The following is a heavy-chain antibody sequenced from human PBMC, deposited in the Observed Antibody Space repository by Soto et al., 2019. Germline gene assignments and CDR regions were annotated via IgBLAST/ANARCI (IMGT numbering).Heavy chain of an antibody. V-gene: IGHV3-23*01. CDR1: GFTFSSHA. D-gene: IGHD6-19*01. CDR3: AKRASGWHSFDF. CDR2: INDGGGST. Sequence: EVQLLESGGGLVQPGGSLRLPCASSGFTFSSHAMSWVRQAPGKGLEWVSSINDGGGSTYYADSVKGRFTISRDNSKSTLYLQTNSLRVDDTAVYYCAKRASGWHSFDFWGQGTLVSVSS. J-gene: IGHJ4*02.